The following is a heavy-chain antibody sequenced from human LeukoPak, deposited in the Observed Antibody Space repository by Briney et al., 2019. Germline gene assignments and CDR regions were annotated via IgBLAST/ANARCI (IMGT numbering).Heavy chain of an antibody. D-gene: IGHD5-18*01. CDR1: GFTFSSYD. CDR3: AKRVQLTY. CDR2: ISSSGGAT. V-gene: IGHV3-23*01. Sequence: PGGSLRLSCTASGFTFSSYDLNWVRQAPGQGLEWVSTISSSGGATYYTDSVRGRFSISRDNFKNTLYLQMNSLRAEDTGIYYCAKRVQLTYWGQGTLVTVSS. J-gene: IGHJ4*02.